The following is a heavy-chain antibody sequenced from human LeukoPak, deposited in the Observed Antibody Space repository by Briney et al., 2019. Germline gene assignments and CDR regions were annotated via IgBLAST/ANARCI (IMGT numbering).Heavy chain of an antibody. J-gene: IGHJ4*02. D-gene: IGHD2-8*02. Sequence: PGGSLRLSCAVSGFTVSTDYMSWVRQAPGKGLEWVSILYSAGTTYYADSVKGRFTISRDNSRNILYLQMSSLRAEDTAIYYCATYRQVLLPFESWGQGTLVTVSS. CDR3: ATYRQVLLPFES. CDR1: GFTVSTDY. CDR2: LYSAGTT. V-gene: IGHV3-66*01.